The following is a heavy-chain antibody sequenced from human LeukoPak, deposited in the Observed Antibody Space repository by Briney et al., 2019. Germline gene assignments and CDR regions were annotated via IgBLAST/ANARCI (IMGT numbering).Heavy chain of an antibody. CDR2: IYYSGST. D-gene: IGHD5-18*01. V-gene: IGHV4-39*01. J-gene: IGHJ4*02. Sequence: ASETLCLTCTVSGGSISSSSFYWGWIRQPPGKGLEWIGSIYYSGSTYYNPSLESRVIISLDTSKNQFSLKLRSVTAADTAVYYCASPDTAMVNGYWGQGTLVTVSS. CDR3: ASPDTAMVNGY. CDR1: GGSISSSSFY.